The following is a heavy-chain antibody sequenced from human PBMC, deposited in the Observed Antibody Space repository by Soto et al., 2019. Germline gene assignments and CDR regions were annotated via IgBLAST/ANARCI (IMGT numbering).Heavy chain of an antibody. J-gene: IGHJ6*02. CDR3: ARVITGTTYYYDFGMDV. V-gene: IGHV1-18*01. Sequence: QVQLVQSGAEVKKPGASVKVSCKASGYTFTSYGISWVRQAPGQGLEWMGGISAYNGNTNYAQKLQGRVTMTTDTSTSTAYMELRSLRSYDTAVYYCARVITGTTYYYDFGMDVWGQGTTVTVSS. D-gene: IGHD1-7*01. CDR1: GYTFTSYG. CDR2: ISAYNGNT.